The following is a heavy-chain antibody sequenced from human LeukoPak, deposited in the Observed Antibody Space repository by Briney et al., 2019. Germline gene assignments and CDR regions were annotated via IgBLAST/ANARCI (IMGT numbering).Heavy chain of an antibody. Sequence: GGSLRLSCAAYGFTFSSYAMNWVRQAPGKGLEWVSTISGSAGTTHYADCVKGRFTISRDNSKNTLYLQMNSLRAEDTAVYYCAKEPYVAAFDIWGQGTMVSVSS. CDR1: GFTFSSYA. CDR3: AKEPYVAAFDI. D-gene: IGHD3-16*01. CDR2: ISGSAGTT. J-gene: IGHJ3*02. V-gene: IGHV3-23*01.